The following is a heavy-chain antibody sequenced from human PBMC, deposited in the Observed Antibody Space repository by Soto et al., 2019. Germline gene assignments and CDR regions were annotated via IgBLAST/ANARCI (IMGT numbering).Heavy chain of an antibody. CDR2: ISYDGSNK. D-gene: IGHD6-19*01. Sequence: QVQLVESGGGVVQPGRSLRLSCAASGFTLSREGMHWVRQAPGKGLEWGAVISYDGSNKYYGDSVKGRFTISRDNSKNTVYLQMNSLRAEDTAVYYCAKDALTVAGPQRGSLDVWGQGTTVTVSS. V-gene: IGHV3-30*18. CDR1: GFTLSREG. CDR3: AKDALTVAGPQRGSLDV. J-gene: IGHJ6*02.